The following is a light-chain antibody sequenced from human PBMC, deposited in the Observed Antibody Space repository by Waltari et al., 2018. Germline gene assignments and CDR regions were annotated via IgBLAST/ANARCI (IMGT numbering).Light chain of an antibody. Sequence: EVVLTQSPGTLSLSPGERATLSCRASQSVGKYLAWYQQKPGQAPRLLINHASTRAPGIPDRFSGSGSGTDFSLTISRLEPEDFAVYYCQKYDSLPATFGQGTKVEIK. CDR2: HAS. CDR3: QKYDSLPAT. CDR1: QSVGKY. J-gene: IGKJ1*01. V-gene: IGKV3-20*01.